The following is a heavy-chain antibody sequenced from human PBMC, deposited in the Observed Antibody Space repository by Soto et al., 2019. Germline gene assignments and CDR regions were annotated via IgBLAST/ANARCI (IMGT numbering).Heavy chain of an antibody. CDR1: GFTFINYA. J-gene: IGHJ2*01. D-gene: IGHD7-27*01. CDR3: ARKILGSTTRPNYWYFDL. V-gene: IGHV3-23*01. CDR2: ISGGGDAA. Sequence: VQVLESGGGLVQPGGSLRLSCAGSGFTFINYAMNWVRQAPGKGLEWVSSISGGGDAAFFPDSVRGRFTISRDNSKNTVTLQMKSLGVDDTAVYYCARKILGSTTRPNYWYFDLWGRGTLVTVSS.